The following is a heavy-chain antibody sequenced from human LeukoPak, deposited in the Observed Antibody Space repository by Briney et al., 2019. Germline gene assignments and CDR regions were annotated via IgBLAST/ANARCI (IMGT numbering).Heavy chain of an antibody. Sequence: PGGSLRLSCAASGFTFDDYAMHWVRQAPGKGLEWVSGISWNSGSIGYADSVKGRFTISRDNAKNSLYLQMNSLRAEDTAVYYCARGKDTAMAFDYWGQGTLVTVSS. J-gene: IGHJ4*02. CDR1: GFTFDDYA. D-gene: IGHD5-18*01. V-gene: IGHV3-9*01. CDR2: ISWNSGSI. CDR3: ARGKDTAMAFDY.